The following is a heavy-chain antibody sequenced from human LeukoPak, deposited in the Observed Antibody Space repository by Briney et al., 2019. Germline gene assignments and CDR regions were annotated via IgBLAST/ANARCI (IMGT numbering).Heavy chain of an antibody. Sequence: LETLSLTCTVSGGSISSSIYYWGWIRQPPGKGLEWIGSIYYSGNTYYNPSLKSRVTISVDTSKNQFSLRLRSVTAADTAVYYCARHPDMVRRSSGSRSIPMDVWGKGTTVTVSS. CDR1: GGSISSSIYY. CDR3: ARHPDMVRRSSGSRSIPMDV. CDR2: IYYSGNT. J-gene: IGHJ6*04. V-gene: IGHV4-39*01. D-gene: IGHD3-10*01.